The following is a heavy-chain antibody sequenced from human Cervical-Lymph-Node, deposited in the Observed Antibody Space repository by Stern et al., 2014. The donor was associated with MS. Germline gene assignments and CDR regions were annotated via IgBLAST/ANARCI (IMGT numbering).Heavy chain of an antibody. CDR1: GSTFRNAW. V-gene: IGHV3-15*01. J-gene: IGHJ4*02. CDR3: TTDLVYADY. Sequence: QLVQSGGGFVKPGEALRLSCAASGSTFRNAWINWVRQTPGKGLELVGRIKSKSAGETTDYAAPVKGRFTISRDDSNNTLYLQMNSLKTEDTAVYYCTTDLVYADYWGQGTLVTVSS. D-gene: IGHD2-2*01. CDR2: IKSKSAGETT.